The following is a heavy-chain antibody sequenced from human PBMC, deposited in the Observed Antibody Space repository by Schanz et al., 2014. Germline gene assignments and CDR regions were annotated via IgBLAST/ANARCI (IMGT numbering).Heavy chain of an antibody. D-gene: IGHD5-18*01. J-gene: IGHJ3*02. V-gene: IGHV3-53*01. CDR3: ASERGYSYGYGAFDI. CDR1: GFTVSDNY. Sequence: HLVESGGGLIQPGGSLRLSCAASGFTVSDNYMTWVRQAPGKGLEWVSVIYSGGSPYYADSVKGRFTISRDNSKNTLYLQMTSLRAEDTALYYCASERGYSYGYGAFDIWGQGTMVTVSS. CDR2: IYSGGSP.